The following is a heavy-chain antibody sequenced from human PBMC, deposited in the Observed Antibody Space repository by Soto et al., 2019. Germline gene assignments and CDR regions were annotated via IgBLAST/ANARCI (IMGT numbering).Heavy chain of an antibody. J-gene: IGHJ5*02. Sequence: SETLSLTCTVSGGSISSYYWSWIRQPPGKGLEWIASIHYSGRTNYNPSLKSRVTVSVDTSKNQFSLKLSSVTAADTAVYYCAGSTGWYWFDPWGQGTLVTVSS. D-gene: IGHD6-19*01. CDR2: IHYSGRT. V-gene: IGHV4-59*08. CDR3: AGSTGWYWFDP. CDR1: GGSISSYY.